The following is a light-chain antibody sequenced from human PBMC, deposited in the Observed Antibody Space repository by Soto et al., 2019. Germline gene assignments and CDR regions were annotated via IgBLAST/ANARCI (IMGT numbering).Light chain of an antibody. CDR1: SSDIGRYNF. J-gene: IGLJ2*01. CDR3: SSYTSSNTVV. Sequence: QSALTQPASVSGSPGQSITISCTGTSSDIGRYNFVSWYQQHPGKAPKLIIHEVTNRPSGVSNRFSGSKSGNTASLTISGLQAEDEADYHCSSYTSSNTVVFGGGTKLTVL. V-gene: IGLV2-14*01. CDR2: EVT.